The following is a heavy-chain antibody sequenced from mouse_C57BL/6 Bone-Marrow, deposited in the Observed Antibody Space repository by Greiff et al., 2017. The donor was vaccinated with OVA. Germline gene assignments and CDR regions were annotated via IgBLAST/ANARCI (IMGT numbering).Heavy chain of an antibody. D-gene: IGHD2-4*01. CDR2: IRSKSNNYAT. CDR3: VRQYDYDEAWFAY. CDR1: GFSFNTYA. Sequence: EVQLQQSGGGLVQPKGSLKLSCAASGFSFNTYAMNWVRQAPGKGLEWVARIRSKSNNYATYYADSVKDRFTISRDDSESMLYLQMNNLKTEDTAMYYGVRQYDYDEAWFAYWGQGTLVTVSA. V-gene: IGHV10-1*01. J-gene: IGHJ3*01.